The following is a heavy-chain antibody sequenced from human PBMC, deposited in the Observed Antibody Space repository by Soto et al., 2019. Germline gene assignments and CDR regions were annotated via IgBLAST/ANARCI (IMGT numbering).Heavy chain of an antibody. J-gene: IGHJ4*02. Sequence: SETLSLTCTVSGDSISTYYWSWIRQPPGKALEWIGYIYYSGSTNYNPSLKSRVTISVDASKNQFSLKLSSVTAADTAVYYCARHEYNWNYPPAPLAHWGQGTLVTVSS. CDR3: ARHEYNWNYPPAPLAH. CDR2: IYYSGST. D-gene: IGHD1-7*01. CDR1: GDSISTYY. V-gene: IGHV4-59*08.